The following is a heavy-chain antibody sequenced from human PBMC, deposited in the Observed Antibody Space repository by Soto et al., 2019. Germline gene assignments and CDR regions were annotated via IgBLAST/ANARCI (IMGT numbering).Heavy chain of an antibody. CDR3: ARSVDIVVVVAATSYYYYGMDV. CDR1: GGAFSSYA. D-gene: IGHD2-15*01. V-gene: IGHV1-69*13. J-gene: IGHJ6*02. CDR2: IIPIFGTA. Sequence: SVKVSCKASGGAFSSYAISWVRQAPGQGLEWMGGIIPIFGTANYAQKFQGRVTITADESTSTAYMELSSLRSEDTAVYYCARSVDIVVVVAATSYYYYGMDVWGQGTTVTVSS.